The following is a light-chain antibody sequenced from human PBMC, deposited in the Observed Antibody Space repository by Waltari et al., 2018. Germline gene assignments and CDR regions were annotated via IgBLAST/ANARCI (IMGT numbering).Light chain of an antibody. J-gene: IGKJ1*01. Sequence: EIVLTQSPGTLSVSPGERATLSCRASQSINNNYLAWYQQKFGQAPRLLIYGVFNRAAGIPDRFRGSGSGTDFTLTISRLEPEDFAVYYCHQYDSSPRTFGQGTKVEIK. CDR3: HQYDSSPRT. CDR2: GVF. V-gene: IGKV3-20*01. CDR1: QSINNNY.